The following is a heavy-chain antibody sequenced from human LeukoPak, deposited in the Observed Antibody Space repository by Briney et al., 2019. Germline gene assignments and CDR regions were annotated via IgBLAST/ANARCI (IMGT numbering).Heavy chain of an antibody. CDR1: GFTFSSYE. CDR2: ISSSGSTI. Sequence: GGSLRLSCAAAGFTFSSYEMNWVRQAPGKGPEWVSYISSSGSTIYYADSVKGRFTISRDNAKNSLYLQMNSLRAEDTAVYYCASPLVLLGYYWGQGTLVTVSS. V-gene: IGHV3-48*03. CDR3: ASPLVLLGYY. J-gene: IGHJ4*02. D-gene: IGHD6-13*01.